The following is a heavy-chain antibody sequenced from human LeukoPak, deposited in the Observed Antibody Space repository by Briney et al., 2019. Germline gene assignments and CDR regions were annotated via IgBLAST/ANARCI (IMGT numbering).Heavy chain of an antibody. CDR1: GDSFSSYY. Sequence: SETLSLTCTFSGDSFSSYYWTWIRQPPGMGLEWIGHIVYSGTTNYNPSLKSRVTMLIDTSKNQFSLKLSSVTAADTAVYYCARDKSRTYGSADAFDIWGQGTMVTVSS. CDR2: IVYSGTT. V-gene: IGHV4-59*12. J-gene: IGHJ3*02. CDR3: ARDKSRTYGSADAFDI. D-gene: IGHD3-10*01.